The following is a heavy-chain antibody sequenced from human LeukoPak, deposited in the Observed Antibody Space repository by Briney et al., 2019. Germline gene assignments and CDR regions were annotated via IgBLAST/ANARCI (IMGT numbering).Heavy chain of an antibody. V-gene: IGHV3-53*05. D-gene: IGHD3-22*01. Sequence: GGSLRLSCAASGFTVSSNYMSWVRQAPGKGLEWVSVIYSGGSAYYADSVKGRFTISRDNSKNTLYLQMNSLRAEDTAVYYCAKDPRYYDSSGYYSYYYYHGMDVWGQGTTVTVSS. J-gene: IGHJ6*02. CDR2: IYSGGSA. CDR1: GFTVSSNY. CDR3: AKDPRYYDSSGYYSYYYYHGMDV.